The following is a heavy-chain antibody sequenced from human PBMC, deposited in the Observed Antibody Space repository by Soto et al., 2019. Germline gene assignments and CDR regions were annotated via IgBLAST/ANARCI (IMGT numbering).Heavy chain of an antibody. V-gene: IGHV4-34*01. Sequence: RRIIKHPGKGLEWIGEINHSGSTNYNPSLKSRVTISVDTSKNQFSLKLSSVTAADTAAYYCAESGSGSYYNDFDNWGQGTLVPVSS. CDR2: INHSGST. D-gene: IGHD3-10*01. CDR3: AESGSGSYYNDFDN. J-gene: IGHJ4*02.